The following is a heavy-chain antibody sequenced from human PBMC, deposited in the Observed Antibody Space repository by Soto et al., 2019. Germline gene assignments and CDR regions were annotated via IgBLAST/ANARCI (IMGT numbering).Heavy chain of an antibody. Sequence: QLQLQESGPGLVKPSETLSLTCTVSGGSISSSSYYWGWIRQPPGKGLEWIGSIYYSGRTYYNPSLKRRVTISVDTSKNQFSLKLSSVTAADTAVYDCARQGMGALGVYYFDYWGQGTLVTVSS. CDR3: ARQGMGALGVYYFDY. V-gene: IGHV4-39*01. CDR1: GGSISSSSYY. D-gene: IGHD3-16*01. J-gene: IGHJ4*02. CDR2: IYYSGRT.